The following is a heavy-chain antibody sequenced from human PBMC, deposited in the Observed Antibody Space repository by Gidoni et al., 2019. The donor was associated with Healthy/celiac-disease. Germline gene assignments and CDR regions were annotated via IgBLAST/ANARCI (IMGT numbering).Heavy chain of an antibody. CDR2: IGTAGDT. CDR3: ARAVDTAFFDY. D-gene: IGHD5-18*01. V-gene: IGHV3-13*01. Sequence: EVQLVESGGGLVQPGGSLRLSCAASGFTFSSYDMHWVRQATGKGLEWVSAIGTAGDTYYPGSVKGRFTISRENAKNSLYLQMNSLRAGDTAVYYCARAVDTAFFDYWGQGTLVTVSS. CDR1: GFTFSSYD. J-gene: IGHJ4*02.